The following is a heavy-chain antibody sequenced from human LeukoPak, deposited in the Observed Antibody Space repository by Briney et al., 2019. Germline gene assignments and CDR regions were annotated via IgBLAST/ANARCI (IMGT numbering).Heavy chain of an antibody. D-gene: IGHD4-11*01. CDR1: GGSLSSGNYY. J-gene: IGHJ5*02. CDR2: VHHSGYA. V-gene: IGHV4-30-4*01. CDR3: ARTKYSNYGWFDP. Sequence: SQTLSLTCTVSGGSLSSGNYYWSWIRQPPGKDLEWIAYVHHSGYAFYNPSLKSRLLMSVDTSKNQFSLRMTSVTVADMAVYYCARTKYSNYGWFDPWGPGTLVTVSS.